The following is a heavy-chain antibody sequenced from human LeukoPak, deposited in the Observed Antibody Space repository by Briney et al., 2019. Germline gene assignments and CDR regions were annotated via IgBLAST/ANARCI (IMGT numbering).Heavy chain of an antibody. CDR3: AKTVVRGVSYYFDY. J-gene: IGHJ4*02. Sequence: SGGSLRLSCAASGFTFSSYGMHWVRQAPGKGLEWVAVISYDGSNKYYADSVKGRFTISRDNSKNTLSLQMNSLRAEDTAVYYCAKTVVRGVSYYFDYWGQGTLITVSS. D-gene: IGHD3-10*01. CDR2: ISYDGSNK. CDR1: GFTFSSYG. V-gene: IGHV3-30*18.